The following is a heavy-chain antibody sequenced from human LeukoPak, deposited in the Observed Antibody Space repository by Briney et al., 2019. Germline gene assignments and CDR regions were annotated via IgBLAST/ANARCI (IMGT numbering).Heavy chain of an antibody. Sequence: PSETLSLTCTVSGYSINSGYYWSWIRQPPGKRLEWFCSIYYSGSTYSNPTLKSRLTISVDTSKNQISLNLTSVTAADAAVYYCARDLGYDGIDWAPWGEGPLVTVSS. CDR3: ARDLGYDGIDWAP. V-gene: IGHV4-38-2*02. CDR2: IYYSGST. D-gene: IGHD2-15*01. J-gene: IGHJ5*02. CDR1: GYSINSGYY.